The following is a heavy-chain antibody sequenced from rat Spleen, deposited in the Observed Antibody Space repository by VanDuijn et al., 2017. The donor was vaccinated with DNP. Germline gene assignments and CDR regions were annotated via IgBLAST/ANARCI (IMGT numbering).Heavy chain of an antibody. CDR1: GFTFSDYY. D-gene: IGHD1-11*01. Sequence: EVQLVESGGGLEQPGRSLKLSCAASGFTFSDYYMAWVRQAPTKGLEWVAYINTDGGRTYYPDSVKGRFTISRDNAKSTLYLQMDSLRSEDTATYYCTTDFERGYWGQGVMVTVSS. CDR2: INTDGGRT. V-gene: IGHV5-27*01. J-gene: IGHJ2*01. CDR3: TTDFERGY.